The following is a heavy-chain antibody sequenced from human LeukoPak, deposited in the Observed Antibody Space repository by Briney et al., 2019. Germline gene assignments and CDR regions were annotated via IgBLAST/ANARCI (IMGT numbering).Heavy chain of an antibody. V-gene: IGHV1-8*01. D-gene: IGHD1-1*01. CDR2: MNPNSGNT. J-gene: IGHJ6*02. CDR3: SGGTSPYGMDV. Sequence: ASVKVSCKASGYTFTSYDINWVRQAPGQGLEWMGWMNPNSGNTGYVQKFQGRVTMTKYTSISTAYMELSSLRSEDTAVYYCSGGTSPYGMDVWGQGTTVTVSS. CDR1: GYTFTSYD.